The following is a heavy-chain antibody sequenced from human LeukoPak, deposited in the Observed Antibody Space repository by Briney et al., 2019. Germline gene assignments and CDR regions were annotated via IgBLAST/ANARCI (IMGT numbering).Heavy chain of an antibody. J-gene: IGHJ3*02. V-gene: IGHV3-53*01. D-gene: IGHD1-26*01. CDR3: ARGVRAGRAFDI. CDR2: IYSGGDT. Sequence: GGSLRLSCAASGFTVSDTYMTWGRQAPGKGLEWVSVIYSGGDTYYVDSVKGRFTISRDNAKNTLYVQMNSLTGEDTAVYYCARGVRAGRAFDIWGQGTMVTVSS. CDR1: GFTVSDTY.